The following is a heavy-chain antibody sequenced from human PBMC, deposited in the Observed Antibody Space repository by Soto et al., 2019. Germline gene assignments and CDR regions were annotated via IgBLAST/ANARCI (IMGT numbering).Heavy chain of an antibody. J-gene: IGHJ3*02. CDR2: IYYSGST. CDR1: GGSISSYY. V-gene: IGHV4-59*01. D-gene: IGHD6-25*01. Sequence: PWETLSLTCTVSGGSISSYYWSWIRQPPGKGLEWIGYIYYSGSTNYNPSLKSRVTISVDTSKNQFSLKLSSVTAADTAVYYCAREASGAFDIWGQGTMVTVSS. CDR3: AREASGAFDI.